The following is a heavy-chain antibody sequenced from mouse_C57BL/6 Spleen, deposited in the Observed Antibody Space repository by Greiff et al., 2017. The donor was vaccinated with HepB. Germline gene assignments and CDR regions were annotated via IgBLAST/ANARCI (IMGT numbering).Heavy chain of an antibody. Sequence: QVQLQQPGAELVRPGTSVKLSCKASGYTFTSYWMHWVKQRPGQGLEWIGVIDPSDSYTNYNQKFKGKATLTVDTSSSTAYMQLSSLTSEDSAVYYCARGNYYGSSFWDFDVWGTGTTVTVSS. J-gene: IGHJ1*03. CDR1: GYTFTSYW. V-gene: IGHV1-59*01. CDR3: ARGNYYGSSFWDFDV. CDR2: IDPSDSYT. D-gene: IGHD1-1*01.